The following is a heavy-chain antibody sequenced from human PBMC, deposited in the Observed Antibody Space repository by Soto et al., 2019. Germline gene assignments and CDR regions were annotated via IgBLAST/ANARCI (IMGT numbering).Heavy chain of an antibody. V-gene: IGHV1-18*01. Sequence: GASVKVSCKASGYTFTSYGISWVRQAPGQGLEWMGWISAYNGNTNYAQKLQGRVTMTTDTSTSTAYMELRSLRSDDTAVYYCATHSRGIFGVVYRAKCFDPWGQGTLVTLSS. J-gene: IGHJ5*02. D-gene: IGHD3-3*01. CDR2: ISAYNGNT. CDR1: GYTFTSYG. CDR3: ATHSRGIFGVVYRAKCFDP.